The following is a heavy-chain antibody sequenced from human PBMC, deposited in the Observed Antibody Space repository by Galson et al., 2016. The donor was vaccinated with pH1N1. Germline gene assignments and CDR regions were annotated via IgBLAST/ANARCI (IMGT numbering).Heavy chain of an antibody. D-gene: IGHD3-3*01. Sequence: LSLTCSVSGASVSSGDSYWSWIRQHPGKGLEWIGYIYYSGNTYYNPSLKSRVTISVDTSKNQFSLRLTSVTAADTAVYYCARRFFEYLEGLPSDAFESWGPGTMVTVSS. CDR1: GASVSSGDSY. J-gene: IGHJ3*02. CDR2: IYYSGNT. CDR3: ARRFFEYLEGLPSDAFES. V-gene: IGHV4-31*03.